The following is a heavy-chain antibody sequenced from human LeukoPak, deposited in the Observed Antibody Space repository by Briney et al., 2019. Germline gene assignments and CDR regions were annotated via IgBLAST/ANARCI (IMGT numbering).Heavy chain of an antibody. CDR1: GYTFTFNY. CDR2: INPNSGGT. Sequence: ASVKVSCKASGYTFTFNYLHWVRHAPGQGLEWMGWINPNSGGTKYAQRFQGRVTMTRATSISTAYMELSRLTFDDTAVYYCARVGYCTKGVCYNYDYWGQGTLVTVSS. D-gene: IGHD2-8*01. CDR3: ARVGYCTKGVCYNYDY. J-gene: IGHJ4*02. V-gene: IGHV1-2*02.